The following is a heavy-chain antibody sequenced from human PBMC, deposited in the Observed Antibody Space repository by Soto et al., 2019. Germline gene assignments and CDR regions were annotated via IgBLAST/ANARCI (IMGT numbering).Heavy chain of an antibody. D-gene: IGHD2-8*01. J-gene: IGHJ4*02. CDR3: ARGGKTGTIFDS. Sequence: SETLSLTCGLFGAPFESYYWSWIRQSPGKGLEWIGEINRSGGTNYNPSLKSRATISVDTSKNQFSLNLNSVTAADTAVFYCARGGKTGTIFDSWGQGTLVTVSS. V-gene: IGHV4-34*01. CDR1: GAPFESYY. CDR2: INRSGGT.